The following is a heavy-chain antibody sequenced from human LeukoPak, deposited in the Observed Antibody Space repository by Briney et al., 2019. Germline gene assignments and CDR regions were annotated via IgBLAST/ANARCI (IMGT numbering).Heavy chain of an antibody. CDR2: INPNSGGT. J-gene: IGHJ4*02. CDR3: ARGGWVRGVITRDGLNY. V-gene: IGHV1-2*02. Sequence: GASVKVSCKASGYTFTDYYTHWVRQAPGQGLEWMGWINPNSGGTNSAQEFQGRVTMTRDTSISTAYMELSRLRSDDTAVYYCARGGWVRGVITRDGLNYWGQGTLVTVSS. CDR1: GYTFTDYY. D-gene: IGHD3-10*01.